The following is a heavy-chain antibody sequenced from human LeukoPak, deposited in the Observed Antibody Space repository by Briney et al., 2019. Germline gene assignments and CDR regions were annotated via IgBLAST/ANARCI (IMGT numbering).Heavy chain of an antibody. J-gene: IGHJ4*02. CDR2: INNAGSST. Sequence: GGSLRLSCVASGFTLRSYWMHWVRQVPGKGLVWVSRINNAGSSTNYADSVKGRFTISRDNAKNTLYLQMNSLRAEDTAVYFCARASTTVPNLLDNWGQGTLVTVSS. CDR1: GFTLRSYW. V-gene: IGHV3-74*01. D-gene: IGHD4-17*01. CDR3: ARASTTVPNLLDN.